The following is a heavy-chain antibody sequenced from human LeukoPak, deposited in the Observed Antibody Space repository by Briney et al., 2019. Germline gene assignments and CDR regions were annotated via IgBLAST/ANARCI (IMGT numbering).Heavy chain of an antibody. V-gene: IGHV3-33*01. CDR3: ARDTLITAPKTGTVTRIGWFDP. D-gene: IGHD3-22*01. CDR1: AFTFSNYV. Sequence: GGSLRLSCAASAFTFSNYVMHWVRQVPCKWLEWVAIIWYDGSYKSYADSVKGRFTIPRDNSKHTLFLQMNSLRADDTAVYYCARDTLITAPKTGTVTRIGWFDPWGQGTLVTVSS. J-gene: IGHJ5*02. CDR2: IWYDGSYK.